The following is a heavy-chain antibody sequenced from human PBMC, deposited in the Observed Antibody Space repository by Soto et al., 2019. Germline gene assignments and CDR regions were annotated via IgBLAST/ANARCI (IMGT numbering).Heavy chain of an antibody. CDR3: ARIGLTTALL. V-gene: IGHV4-30-4*01. Sequence: QVQLQVSGPGLVKPSQTLSLTCTVSGGSINSGDYYWSWIRQPPGKGLEWIGYIYYSGSTYYNPPLRSRVTISIDTSKNHFFLNLSSVTAADTAVYYCARIGLTTALLWGQGTLVTVSS. D-gene: IGHD4-17*01. CDR1: GGSINSGDYY. CDR2: IYYSGST. J-gene: IGHJ4*02.